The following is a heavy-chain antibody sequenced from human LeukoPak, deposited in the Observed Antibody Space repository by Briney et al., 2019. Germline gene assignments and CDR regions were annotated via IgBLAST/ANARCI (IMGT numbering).Heavy chain of an antibody. V-gene: IGHV3-23*01. CDR1: GFIFSNYG. CDR2: ITGSGTNY. CDR3: VKSPGTAAGNWFDP. D-gene: IGHD6-13*01. J-gene: IGHJ5*02. Sequence: GGSLSLSCAASGFIFSNYGFRRLPQAPGMERGWVSGITGSGTNYSYADSVKDRFTISRDTSKTTLYLQMSTLRDEDTAVYYCVKSPGTAAGNWFDPWGQGTLVTVSS.